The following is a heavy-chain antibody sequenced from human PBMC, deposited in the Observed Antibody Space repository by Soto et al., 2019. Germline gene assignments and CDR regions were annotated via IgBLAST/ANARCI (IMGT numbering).Heavy chain of an antibody. D-gene: IGHD3-10*01. CDR3: ARPGRLGSGRYYYYGMDV. Sequence: GESLKISCKGSGYSFTSYWIGWVRQMPGKGLEWMGIIYPGDSDTRYSPSFQGQVTISADKSISTAYLQWSSLKASDTAMYYCARPGRLGSGRYYYYGMDVWGQGTLVTVSS. CDR2: IYPGDSDT. CDR1: GYSFTSYW. J-gene: IGHJ6*02. V-gene: IGHV5-51*01.